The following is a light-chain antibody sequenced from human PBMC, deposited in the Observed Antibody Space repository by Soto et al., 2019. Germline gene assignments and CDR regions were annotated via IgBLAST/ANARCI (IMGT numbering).Light chain of an antibody. CDR2: GNS. CDR1: SSNIGAGYD. V-gene: IGLV1-40*01. J-gene: IGLJ1*01. CDR3: QSYDSSLSVYV. Sequence: QSVLTQPPSVSGAPGQRVTISCTGSSSNIGAGYDVHWYQQLPGTAPKLLIYGNSNRPSGVPDRFSGSKSGTSASLAITGLQAEDEADYYCQSYDSSLSVYVFGIGTKLTVL.